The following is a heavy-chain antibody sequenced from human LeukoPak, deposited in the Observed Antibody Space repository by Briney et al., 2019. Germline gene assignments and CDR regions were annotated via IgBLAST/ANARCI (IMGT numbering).Heavy chain of an antibody. D-gene: IGHD2-15*01. CDR1: GYTSTSYD. J-gene: IGHJ4*02. CDR3: ARGTKGYCSGASCYYIDY. CDR2: MNPNSGNT. Sequence: GASVKVSCKASGYTSTSYDINGVRQATGQGLEWMGWMNPNSGNTGYAQKFQGRVTMTRNTSISTAYMELSSLRSEDTAVYYCARGTKGYCSGASCYYIDYWGQGALVTVS. V-gene: IGHV1-8*01.